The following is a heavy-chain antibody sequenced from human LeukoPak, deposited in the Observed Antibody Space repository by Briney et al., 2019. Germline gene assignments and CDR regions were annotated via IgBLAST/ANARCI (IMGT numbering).Heavy chain of an antibody. CDR1: GGSISGYY. CDR3: ARGISRAIFGVVNYYGMDV. J-gene: IGHJ6*02. V-gene: IGHV4-59*01. Sequence: SETLSLTCTVSGGSISGYYWSWIRQPPGKGLEWIGYIYYSGSTNYNPSLKSRVTISVDTSKNQFSLKLSSVTAADTAVYYCARGISRAIFGVVNYYGMDVWGQGTTVTVSS. D-gene: IGHD3-3*01. CDR2: IYYSGST.